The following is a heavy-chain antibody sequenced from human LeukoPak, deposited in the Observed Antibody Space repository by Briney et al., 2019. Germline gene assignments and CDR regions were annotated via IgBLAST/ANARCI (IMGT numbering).Heavy chain of an antibody. CDR3: LGYCSGGRCYSRGD. CDR2: VSTSGGST. Sequence: PGGSLRLSCAASGFTFNTYAMSWVRQAPGKGLEWVSTVSTSGGSTYYADSVKGRFTISRDNSKNTQYLQMNSLRAEDTAIYYCLGYCSGGRCYSRGDWGQGTLVTVSS. V-gene: IGHV3-23*01. D-gene: IGHD2-15*01. J-gene: IGHJ4*02. CDR1: GFTFNTYA.